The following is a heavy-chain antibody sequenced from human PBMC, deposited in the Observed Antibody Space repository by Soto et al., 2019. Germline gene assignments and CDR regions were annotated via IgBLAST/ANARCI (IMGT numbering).Heavy chain of an antibody. CDR3: ARDSAVRLGELSFIPGDAFDI. D-gene: IGHD3-16*02. J-gene: IGHJ3*02. Sequence: GGSLRLSCAASGFTFSSYSMNWVRQAPGKGLEWVSYISSSSSTIYYADSVKGRFTISRDNAKNSLYLQMNSLRAEDTAVYYCARDSAVRLGELSFIPGDAFDIWGQGTMVTVSS. CDR2: ISSSSSTI. CDR1: GFTFSSYS. V-gene: IGHV3-48*01.